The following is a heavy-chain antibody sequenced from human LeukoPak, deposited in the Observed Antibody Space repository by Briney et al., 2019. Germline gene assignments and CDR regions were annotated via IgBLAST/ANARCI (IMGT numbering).Heavy chain of an antibody. J-gene: IGHJ5*02. V-gene: IGHV3-21*01. CDR1: GFTFSSYS. CDR2: ISSRSRYI. D-gene: IGHD2-2*02. Sequence: GGSLRLSCAASGFTFSSYSMAWVRQAPGKGLEWDSSISSRSRYIYYAHSVKGRFTIARGNAKNSLYLQMNSRRAEDTAVYYCARVVGRGYCSSTSFYSTNWFDPWGQGTLVTVSS. CDR3: ARVVGRGYCSSTSFYSTNWFDP.